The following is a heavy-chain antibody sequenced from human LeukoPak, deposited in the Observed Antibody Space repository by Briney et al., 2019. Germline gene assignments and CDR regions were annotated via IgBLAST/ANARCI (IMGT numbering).Heavy chain of an antibody. V-gene: IGHV1-69*05. J-gene: IGHJ4*02. CDR2: IIPIFGTA. CDR1: GGTFSSYA. CDR3: RQVGYSYGTEYYFDY. D-gene: IGHD5-18*01. Sequence: SVTVSCKASGGTFSSYAISWVRQAPGQGLEWMGGIIPIFGTANYAQKFQGRVTITTDESTSTAYMELSSLRSEDTAMYYCRQVGYSYGTEYYFDYWGQGTLVTVSS.